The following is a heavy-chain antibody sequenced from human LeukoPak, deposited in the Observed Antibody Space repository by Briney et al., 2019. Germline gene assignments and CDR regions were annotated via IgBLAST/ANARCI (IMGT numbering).Heavy chain of an antibody. V-gene: IGHV1-2*02. J-gene: IGHJ4*02. D-gene: IGHD3-22*01. CDR2: INPNSGGT. CDR3: ARGHDSSGYSYY. Sequence: ASVKVSCKASGYSFTGYYMHWVRQAPGQGLEWMGWINPNSGGTNYAQKFQGRVTMTRDTSISTAYMELSRLRSDDTAVYYCARGHDSSGYSYYWGQGTLVTVSS. CDR1: GYSFTGYY.